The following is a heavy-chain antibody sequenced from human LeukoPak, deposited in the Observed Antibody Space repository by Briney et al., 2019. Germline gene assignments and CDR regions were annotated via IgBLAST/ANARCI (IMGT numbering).Heavy chain of an antibody. CDR2: ISGSGGST. V-gene: IGHV3-23*01. D-gene: IGHD2-15*01. J-gene: IGHJ6*02. Sequence: GGPLRLSCAASGFTFSSYAMSWVRQAPGKELEWVSAISGSGGSTYYADSVKGRFTISRDNSKNTLYLQMNSLRAEDTAVYYCASSLYGMDVWGQGTAVTVSS. CDR1: GFTFSSYA. CDR3: ASSLYGMDV.